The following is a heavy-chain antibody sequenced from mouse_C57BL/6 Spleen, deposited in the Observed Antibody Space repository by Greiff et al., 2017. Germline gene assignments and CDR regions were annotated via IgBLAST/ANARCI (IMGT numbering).Heavy chain of an antibody. V-gene: IGHV1-72*01. CDR1: GYTFTSYW. CDR2: IDPNSGGT. Sequence: QVQLQQPGAELVKPGASVKLSCKASGYTFTSYWMHWVKQRPGRGLEWIGRIDPNSGGTKYNEKFKSKATLTVDKPSSTASMQISSLTSEDSAVYYCARSKLTGTGYWYFDVWGTGTTVTVSS. CDR3: ARSKLTGTGYWYFDV. D-gene: IGHD4-1*01. J-gene: IGHJ1*03.